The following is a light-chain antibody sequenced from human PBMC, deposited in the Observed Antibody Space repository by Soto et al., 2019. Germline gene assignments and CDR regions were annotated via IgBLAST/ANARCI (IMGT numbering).Light chain of an antibody. Sequence: EIVMTQSPATLSLSPGERASLSCRASQSVSSTLAWYQHKPGQAPRLLIYDATTRATGIPVRFSGSGSGTGFTLTISSLKSEDSAVYYCQQYHNWPRTFGQGTKVDI. V-gene: IGKV3-15*01. CDR2: DAT. J-gene: IGKJ1*01. CDR3: QQYHNWPRT. CDR1: QSVSST.